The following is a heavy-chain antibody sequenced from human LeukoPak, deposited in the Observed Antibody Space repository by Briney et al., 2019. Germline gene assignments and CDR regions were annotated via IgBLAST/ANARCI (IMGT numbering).Heavy chain of an antibody. CDR2: INPNSGGT. V-gene: IGHV1-2*02. Sequence: ASVKVSCKASGYTFTGYYMHWVRQAPGQGLEWMGWINPNSGGTNYAQKFQGRVTMTRDTSISTAYMELSSLTSEDTAVYYRARGPSYGSGSYNIYGIDYWGQGTLVTVSS. CDR3: ARGPSYGSGSYNIYGIDY. J-gene: IGHJ4*02. CDR1: GYTFTGYY. D-gene: IGHD3-10*01.